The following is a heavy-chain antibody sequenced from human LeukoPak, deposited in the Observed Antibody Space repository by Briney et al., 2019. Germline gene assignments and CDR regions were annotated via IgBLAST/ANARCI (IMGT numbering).Heavy chain of an antibody. CDR1: GFTFSSYW. J-gene: IGHJ4*02. CDR3: ARDPGFYYGSGSYHA. V-gene: IGHV3-7*01. CDR2: IKQDGSEK. D-gene: IGHD3-10*01. Sequence: PGGSLRLSCAASGFTFSSYWMSWVRQAPGKGLGWVANIKQDGSEKYYVDSVKGRFTISRDNAKNSLYLQMNSLRAEDTAVYYCARDPGFYYGSGSYHAWGQGTLVTVSS.